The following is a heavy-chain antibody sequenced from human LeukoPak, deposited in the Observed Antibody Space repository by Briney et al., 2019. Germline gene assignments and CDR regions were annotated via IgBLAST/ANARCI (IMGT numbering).Heavy chain of an antibody. J-gene: IGHJ5*02. V-gene: IGHV4-59*01. D-gene: IGHD1-26*01. CDR3: ARGPSGSHYWFDL. Sequence: AETLSLTCSVSGRSIRRYYWIWIRQPPGKGLEWIGYIYYSGSTNYNPSLKSRVTISVDTSKNQFSLKLSSVTAADTAVYYCARGPSGSHYWFDLWGQGTLVTVSS. CDR2: IYYSGST. CDR1: GRSIRRYY.